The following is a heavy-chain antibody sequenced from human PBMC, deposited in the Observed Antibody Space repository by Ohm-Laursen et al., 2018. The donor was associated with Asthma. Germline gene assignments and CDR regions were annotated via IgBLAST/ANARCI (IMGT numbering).Heavy chain of an antibody. CDR2: ISSTGGST. V-gene: IGHV3-23*01. CDR3: AKVGLTYYNAMDV. CDR1: KFTFSNYA. D-gene: IGHD4/OR15-4a*01. Sequence: SLRLSCTASKFTFSNYATNWVRQPPGKGLEWVSEISSTGGSTDYADSVKGRFTTSRDNSKSTMYLQMNSLRAEDKAVYYCAKVGLTYYNAMDVWGQGTTVTVSS. J-gene: IGHJ6*02.